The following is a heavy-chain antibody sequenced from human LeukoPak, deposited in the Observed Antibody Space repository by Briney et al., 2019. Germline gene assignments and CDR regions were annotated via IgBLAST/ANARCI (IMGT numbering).Heavy chain of an antibody. V-gene: IGHV4-39*07. CDR2: IYYSGSA. Sequence: SETLSLTCTVSGGSISSTSYYWGWIRQPPGKGLEWIGTIYYSGSAYYNPSLKSRVTISVDTSKKQFSLKLSSVTAADTAVYYCARLGNFYYYMDVWGKGTTVTVSS. CDR1: GGSISSTSYY. CDR3: ARLGNFYYYMDV. J-gene: IGHJ6*03. D-gene: IGHD3-16*01.